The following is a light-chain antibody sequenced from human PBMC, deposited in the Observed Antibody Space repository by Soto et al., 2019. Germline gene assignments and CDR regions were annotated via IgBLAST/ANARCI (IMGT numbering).Light chain of an antibody. CDR2: DAS. J-gene: IGKJ3*01. Sequence: EIVLTQSPATLSLSPWERATLSCRSSQGVSSYLAWYQQKPGQAPRLLIYDASNRATRIPARFSGSGSGTDFTLTIRSLEPEDFAVYYCQQSSNWPPITFGTGNKGDIK. V-gene: IGKV3-11*01. CDR1: QGVSSY. CDR3: QQSSNWPPIT.